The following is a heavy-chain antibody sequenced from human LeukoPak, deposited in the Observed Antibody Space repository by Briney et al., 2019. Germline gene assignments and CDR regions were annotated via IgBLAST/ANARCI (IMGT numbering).Heavy chain of an antibody. J-gene: IGHJ4*02. CDR2: ISGSGGST. CDR3: AKDLGGFGEVTRGCFDY. Sequence: GGSLRLSCAASGFTFSSYAMSWVRQAPGKGLEWVSAISGSGGSTYYADSVKGRFTISRDNSKNTLYLQMNSLRAEDTAVYYCAKDLGGFGEVTRGCFDYWGQGTLVTVSS. D-gene: IGHD3-10*01. CDR1: GFTFSSYA. V-gene: IGHV3-23*01.